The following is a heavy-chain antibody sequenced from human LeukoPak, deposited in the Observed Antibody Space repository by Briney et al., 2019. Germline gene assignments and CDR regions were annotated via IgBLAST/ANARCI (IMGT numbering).Heavy chain of an antibody. J-gene: IGHJ4*02. Sequence: KPSETLSLTCAVYGGSFSGYYWSWIRQPPGKGLEWIGEINHSGSTNYNPSLKSRVTISVDTSKNQFSPKLSSVTAADTAVYYCATSSSSGYSSTTYYFDYWGQGTLVTVSS. D-gene: IGHD6-13*01. CDR2: INHSGST. CDR3: ATSSSSGYSSTTYYFDY. V-gene: IGHV4-34*01. CDR1: GGSFSGYY.